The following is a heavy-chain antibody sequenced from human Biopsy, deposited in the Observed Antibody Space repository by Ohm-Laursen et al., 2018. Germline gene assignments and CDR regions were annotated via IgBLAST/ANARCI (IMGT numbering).Heavy chain of an antibody. J-gene: IGHJ3*01. Sequence: SSVKVSCKSSGGTFNGYGINWVRQAPGQGLEWMGEIIPFFGTSDYAQTFQGRVTITADKSTSTSYMELTRLRSEDSAVYYCAAGTRYSSGWYNAVDFWGQGTMVTVSP. CDR2: IIPFFGTS. CDR3: AAGTRYSSGWYNAVDF. CDR1: GGTFNGYG. V-gene: IGHV1-69*06. D-gene: IGHD6-19*01.